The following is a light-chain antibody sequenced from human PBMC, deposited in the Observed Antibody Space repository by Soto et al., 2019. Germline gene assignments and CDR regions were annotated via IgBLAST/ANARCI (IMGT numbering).Light chain of an antibody. CDR3: SSYTTISTRYV. CDR1: RSDVGNYNY. Sequence: QSVLSQPASVSGSPGQSITISCTGTRSDVGNYNYVSWYQQHPGKAPKLMIFEVSNRPSGVSNRFSGSKSGNTASLTISGLQPEDEADYYCSSYTTISTRYVFGTGTKVTVL. J-gene: IGLJ1*01. V-gene: IGLV2-14*01. CDR2: EVS.